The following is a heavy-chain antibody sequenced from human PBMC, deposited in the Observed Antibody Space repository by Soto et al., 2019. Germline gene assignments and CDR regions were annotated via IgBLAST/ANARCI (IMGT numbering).Heavy chain of an antibody. Sequence: QVQLQESGPGLVKPSETLSLTCTVSGGSISSYYWSWIRQPPGKGLEWIGYIYYSGSTNYNPSLKRRVTISVDTSKNQFSLKLSSVTAADTAVYYCARLNEDIVVVPAAIDNWFDPWGQGTLVTVSS. V-gene: IGHV4-59*08. CDR1: GGSISSYY. CDR3: ARLNEDIVVVPAAIDNWFDP. D-gene: IGHD2-2*02. J-gene: IGHJ5*02. CDR2: IYYSGST.